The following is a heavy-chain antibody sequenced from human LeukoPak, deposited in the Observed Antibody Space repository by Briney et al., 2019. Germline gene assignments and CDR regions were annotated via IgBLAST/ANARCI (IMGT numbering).Heavy chain of an antibody. CDR2: IKSKTGGGTT. CDR3: TTDLDLDLNY. D-gene: IGHD3-3*01. J-gene: IGHJ4*02. CDR1: GFTFSNAW. Sequence: GGSLRLSCAASGFTFSNAWMSWVRQAPGKGLEWVGRIKSKTGGGTTDYAAPVKGRFTISRDDSKNTLYLQMNSLKTEDTAVYYCTTDLDLDLNYWGQGTLVTVSS. V-gene: IGHV3-15*01.